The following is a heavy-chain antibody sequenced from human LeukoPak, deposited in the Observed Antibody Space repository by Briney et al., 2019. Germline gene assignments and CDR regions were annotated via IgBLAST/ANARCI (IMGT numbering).Heavy chain of an antibody. D-gene: IGHD2-21*02. CDR2: INPSTGGT. CDR3: ARQYCGGDCYNP. CDR1: GYTFTTYY. Sequence: ASVKVSCKASGYTFTTYYMHWVRQAPGQGLQWMGWINPSTGGTKYAENFQGRVTMTRDTSITTAYMELSRLTSDDTGVYYCARQYCGGDCYNPRGQGTLVTVSS. J-gene: IGHJ5*02. V-gene: IGHV1-2*02.